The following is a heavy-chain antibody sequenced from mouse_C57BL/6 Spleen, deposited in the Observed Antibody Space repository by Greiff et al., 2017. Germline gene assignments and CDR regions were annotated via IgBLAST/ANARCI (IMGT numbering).Heavy chain of an antibody. V-gene: IGHV1-59*01. CDR2: IDPSDSYT. Sequence: QVQLQQPGAELVRPGTSVKLSCKASGYTFTSYWMHWVKQRPGQGLEWIGVIDPSDSYTNYNQKFKGKGTLTVDTSSSTAYMQLSSLTSEDSAVYYCARSTGTSYAMDDWGQGTSVTVSS. CDR3: ARSTGTSYAMDD. D-gene: IGHD4-1*01. CDR1: GYTFTSYW. J-gene: IGHJ4*01.